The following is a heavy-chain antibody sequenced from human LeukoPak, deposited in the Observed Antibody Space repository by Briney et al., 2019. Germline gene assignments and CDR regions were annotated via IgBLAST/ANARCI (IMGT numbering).Heavy chain of an antibody. J-gene: IGHJ4*02. CDR3: AKRGVVTRVILVGFHKEAYYFDS. CDR2: ISDRGSRT. D-gene: IGHD3-22*01. V-gene: IGHV3-23*01. Sequence: PGGSLRPSCAVSGITLSNYGMSWVRQAPGKGLEWVAGISDRGSRTNYADSVKGRFTISTDHPKNTLYLQMNSLRAEDTAVYFCAKRGVVTRVILVGFHKEAYYFDSWGQGALVTVSS. CDR1: GITLSNYG.